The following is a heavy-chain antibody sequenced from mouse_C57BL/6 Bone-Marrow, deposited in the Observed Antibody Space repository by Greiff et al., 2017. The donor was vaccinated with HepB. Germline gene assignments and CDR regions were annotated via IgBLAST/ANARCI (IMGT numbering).Heavy chain of an antibody. CDR2: IYPGSGST. Sequence: VQLQQPGAELVKPGASVKMSCKASGYTFTSYWITWVKQRPGQGLEWIGDIYPGSGSTNYTEKFKSKATLTVDTSSSTAYMQLSSLTSEDSAVYYCARDDDGYPYWYFDVWGTGTTVTVSS. D-gene: IGHD2-3*01. V-gene: IGHV1-55*01. CDR3: ARDDDGYPYWYFDV. J-gene: IGHJ1*03. CDR1: GYTFTSYW.